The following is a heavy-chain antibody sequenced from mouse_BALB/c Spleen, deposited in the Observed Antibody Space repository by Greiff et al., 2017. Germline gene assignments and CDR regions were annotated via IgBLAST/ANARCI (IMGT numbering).Heavy chain of an antibody. CDR2: INPSTGYT. V-gene: IGHV1-7*01. CDR1: GYTFTSYW. Sequence: VQVVESGAELAKPGASVKMSCKASGYTFTSYWMHWVKQRPGQGLEWIGYINPSTGYTEYNQKFKDKATLTADKSSSTAYMQLSSLTSEDSAVYYCASTYDGYFFAYWGQGTLVTVSA. D-gene: IGHD2-3*01. J-gene: IGHJ3*01. CDR3: ASTYDGYFFAY.